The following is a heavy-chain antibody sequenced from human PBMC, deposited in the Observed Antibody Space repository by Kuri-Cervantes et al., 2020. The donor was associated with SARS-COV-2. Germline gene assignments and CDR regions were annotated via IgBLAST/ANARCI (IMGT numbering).Heavy chain of an antibody. CDR1: GFTFSSYG. CDR3: AKGGGQLDY. CDR2: ISYDGSNK. J-gene: IGHJ4*02. Sequence: GESLKISCAASGFTFSSYGMHWVRQAPGKGLEWVAVISYDGSNKYYADSVKGRFTISRDNSKNTLYLQMNSLRAEDTGVYYCAKGGGQLDYWGQGTRVTVSS. V-gene: IGHV3-30*18. D-gene: IGHD2-2*01.